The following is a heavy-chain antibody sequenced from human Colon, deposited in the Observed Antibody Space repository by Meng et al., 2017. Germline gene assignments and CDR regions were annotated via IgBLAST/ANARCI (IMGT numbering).Heavy chain of an antibody. CDR2: ISNSGGVT. V-gene: IGHV3-23*01. J-gene: IGHJ4*02. CDR3: ARSPGSLLVVGGVYFFEY. Sequence: GESLKISCAVSGFTFGSYAMAWVRHGPGKGLEWVSAISNSGGVTNYAESVKGRFTISRDNSKNTLYLQMNSLRIEDTAVYYCARSPGSLLVVGGVYFFEYWGRGAQVTVSS. CDR1: GFTFGSYA. D-gene: IGHD3-16*01.